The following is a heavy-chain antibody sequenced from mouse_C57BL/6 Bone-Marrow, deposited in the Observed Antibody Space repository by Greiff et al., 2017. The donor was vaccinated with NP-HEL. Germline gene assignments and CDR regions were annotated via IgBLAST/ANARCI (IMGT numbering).Heavy chain of an antibody. CDR3: TFDGYYEAWFAY. J-gene: IGHJ3*01. V-gene: IGHV14-4*01. CDR2: IDPENGDT. D-gene: IGHD2-3*01. Sequence: VQLQQSGAELVRPGASVKLSCTASGFNIKDDYMHWVKQRPEQGLEWIGWIDPENGDTEYASKFQGKATITADTSSNTAYLQHSSLTSEDTAVYYGTFDGYYEAWFAYWGQGTLVTVSA. CDR1: GFNIKDDY.